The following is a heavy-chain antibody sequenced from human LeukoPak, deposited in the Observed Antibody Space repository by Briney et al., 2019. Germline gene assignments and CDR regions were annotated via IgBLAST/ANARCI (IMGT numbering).Heavy chain of an antibody. CDR3: ARALGCGSYSCYPDF. J-gene: IGHJ4*02. CDR2: FYHSGNT. Sequence: SETLSLTCTVSVGSISSGSYYWSWIRQPAGKGLEWIGRFYHSGNTNYTPSLKSRFTISVDTSKNQFSLNLSSVTAADTAVYYCARALGCGSYSCYPDFWGQGTLVTVSS. V-gene: IGHV4-61*02. D-gene: IGHD2-2*01. CDR1: VGSISSGSYY.